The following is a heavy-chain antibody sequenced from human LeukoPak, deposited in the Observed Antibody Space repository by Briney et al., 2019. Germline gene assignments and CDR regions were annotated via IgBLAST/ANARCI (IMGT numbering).Heavy chain of an antibody. CDR2: IYYSGST. D-gene: IGHD2-2*01. J-gene: IGHJ2*01. CDR1: GGSISSSSYY. CDR3: ARIQKDVVVPAASLGSRGYFDL. Sequence: PETLSLTCTVSGGSISSSSYYWGWIRQPPGKGLEWIGSIYYSGSTYYNPSLKSRVTISVDTSKNQFSLKLSSVTAADTAVYYCARIQKDVVVPAASLGSRGYFDLWGRGTLVTVSS. V-gene: IGHV4-39*01.